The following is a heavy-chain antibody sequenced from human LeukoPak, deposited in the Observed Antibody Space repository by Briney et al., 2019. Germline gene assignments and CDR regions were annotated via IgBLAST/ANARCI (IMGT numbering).Heavy chain of an antibody. J-gene: IGHJ6*03. CDR1: GYTFTSYG. Sequence: ASVKVSCKASGYTFTSYGISWVRQAPGQGLEWMGWISAYNGNTDYAQKFQGRVTITADESTSTAYMELSSLRSEDTAVYYCATSTVTVNYYYYYMDVWGKGTTVTISS. V-gene: IGHV1-18*01. CDR2: ISAYNGNT. D-gene: IGHD4-17*01. CDR3: ATSTVTVNYYYYYMDV.